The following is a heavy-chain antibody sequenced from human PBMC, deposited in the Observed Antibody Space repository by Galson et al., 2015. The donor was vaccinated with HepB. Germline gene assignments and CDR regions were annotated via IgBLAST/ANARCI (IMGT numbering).Heavy chain of an antibody. J-gene: IGHJ4*02. Sequence: SLRLSCAASGFSFTTYAMSWVRQAPGKGLEWVAVISYDGSNKEYADSVKGRFIISRDNSKNTVYLQMNSLRTEDTAVYFCANEGQWLKAHFDYWGQGTLVTVSS. D-gene: IGHD6-19*01. CDR3: ANEGQWLKAHFDY. V-gene: IGHV3-30*18. CDR2: ISYDGSNK. CDR1: GFSFTTYA.